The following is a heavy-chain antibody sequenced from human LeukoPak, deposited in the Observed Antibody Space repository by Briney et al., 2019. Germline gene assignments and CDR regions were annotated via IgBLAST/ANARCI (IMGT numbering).Heavy chain of an antibody. Sequence: GGSLRLSCAASGFTLDSYWMSWVRQAPGKGPEWVANIKRDGSEKYYVDSVKGRFTISRDNAKSLLFLQMNSLSAEDTAVYYCARDLRYCSDTTCSYYFDGWGQGTLVTVSS. CDR2: IKRDGSEK. D-gene: IGHD2-2*01. J-gene: IGHJ4*02. CDR1: GFTLDSYW. CDR3: ARDLRYCSDTTCSYYFDG. V-gene: IGHV3-7*01.